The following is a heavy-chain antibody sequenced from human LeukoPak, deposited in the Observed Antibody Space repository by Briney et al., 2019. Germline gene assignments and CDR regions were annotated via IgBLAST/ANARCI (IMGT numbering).Heavy chain of an antibody. CDR3: ANENYYDSSANVDY. CDR2: ISSDGSNK. Sequence: QPGRSLRLSCAASGFTFSSYGMHWVRQAPGKGLEWVAVISSDGSNKYYADSVKGRFTISRDNSKNTLYLQMNSLRAEDTALYYCANENYYDSSANVDYWGQRTLVTVSS. D-gene: IGHD3-22*01. CDR1: GFTFSSYG. V-gene: IGHV3-30*18. J-gene: IGHJ4*02.